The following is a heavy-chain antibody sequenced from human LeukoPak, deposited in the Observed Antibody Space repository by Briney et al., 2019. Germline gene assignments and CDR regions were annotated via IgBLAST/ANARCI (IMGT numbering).Heavy chain of an antibody. CDR1: GFTFSSYE. V-gene: IGHV3-48*03. D-gene: IGHD3-10*01. CDR2: ISSSGSTI. Sequence: GGSLRLSCAASGFTFSSYEMNWVRQAPGKGLEWVSYISSSGSTIYYADSVKGRFTISRDNSKNTLYLQMNSLRAEDTAVYYCAKEILWFGELSSFDYWGQGTLVTVSS. CDR3: AKEILWFGELSSFDY. J-gene: IGHJ4*02.